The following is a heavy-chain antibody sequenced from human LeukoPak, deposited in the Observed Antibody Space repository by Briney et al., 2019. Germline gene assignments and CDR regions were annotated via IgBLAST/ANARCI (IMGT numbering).Heavy chain of an antibody. CDR2: IIPIFGTA. Sequence: SVKVSCKASGDTFSSYAISWVRQAPGQGLEWMGGIIPIFGTANYAQKFQGRVTITADESTSTAYMELSSLRSEDTAVYYCARPRLTTNYYFDYWGQGTLVTVSS. J-gene: IGHJ4*02. CDR3: ARPRLTTNYYFDY. V-gene: IGHV1-69*13. CDR1: GDTFSSYA. D-gene: IGHD4-11*01.